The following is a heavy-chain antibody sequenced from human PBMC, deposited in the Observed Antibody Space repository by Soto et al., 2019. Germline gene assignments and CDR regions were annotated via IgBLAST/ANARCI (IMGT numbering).Heavy chain of an antibody. V-gene: IGHV1-18*04. Sequence: ASVKVSCKASGYTFTSYGISWVRQAPGQGLEWMGWIGAYNGNTNYAQKLQGRVTMTTDTSTSTAYMELRSLRSDDTAVYYCARDSIFGVVIPMDVWGQGTTVTVSS. D-gene: IGHD3-3*02. CDR1: GYTFTSYG. J-gene: IGHJ6*02. CDR2: IGAYNGNT. CDR3: ARDSIFGVVIPMDV.